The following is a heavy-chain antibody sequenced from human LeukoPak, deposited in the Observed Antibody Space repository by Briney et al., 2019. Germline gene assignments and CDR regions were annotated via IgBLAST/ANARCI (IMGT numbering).Heavy chain of an antibody. D-gene: IGHD4-11*01. CDR3: ASNDYNNPEA. V-gene: IGHV3-23*01. CDR2: ISGRGGRT. CDR1: GFTLSSYD. Sequence: PGGSLRLSCAAPGFTLSSYDMSWVRQAPGKGLAWVSAISGRGGRTYYADSVKGRFTISRDDPKNTLYLQMNSLRAEDTAVYYCASNDYNNPEAWGQGTLVTDSS. J-gene: IGHJ5*02.